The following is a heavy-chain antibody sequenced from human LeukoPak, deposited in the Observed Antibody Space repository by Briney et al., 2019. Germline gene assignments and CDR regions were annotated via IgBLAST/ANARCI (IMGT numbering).Heavy chain of an antibody. Sequence: SETLSLTCTVSGGSISSGSYYWSWIRQPAGKGLEWIGRIYTSGSTNYNPSLKSRVTISVDTSKNQFSLKLSSVTAADTAVYYCARDVYYYDSSGRYYFDYWGQGTLVTVSS. CDR3: ARDVYYYDSSGRYYFDY. D-gene: IGHD3-22*01. J-gene: IGHJ4*02. V-gene: IGHV4-61*02. CDR1: GGSISSGSYY. CDR2: IYTSGST.